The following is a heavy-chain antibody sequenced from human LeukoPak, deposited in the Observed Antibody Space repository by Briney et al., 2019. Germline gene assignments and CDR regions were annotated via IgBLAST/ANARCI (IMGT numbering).Heavy chain of an antibody. CDR3: AGDIAAVNIPGSRLDP. D-gene: IGHD6-13*01. CDR2: ISYSGIT. J-gene: IGHJ5*02. CDR1: GGSISSDF. Sequence: PSETLSLTSTVSGGSISSDFWSWIRQPPGKGLEWIGYISYSGITNYNPSLKSRVTISVDTSKNQFSLRLRSVTAADTAVYFCAGDIAAVNIPGSRLDPWGQGTLVTVSS. V-gene: IGHV4-59*08.